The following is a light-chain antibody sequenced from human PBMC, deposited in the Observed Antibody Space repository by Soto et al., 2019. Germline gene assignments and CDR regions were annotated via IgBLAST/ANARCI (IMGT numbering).Light chain of an antibody. J-gene: IGKJ1*01. CDR1: QGMGKY. CDR2: DAS. Sequence: DIQMTQSPSSLSASVGDRVIITCRASQGMGKYLAWYQQKPGRLPQLLIYDASFLEPGVPSRFRGSGSGTDFTLIINRLQPEDAANYYCQKYDSAPWTFGQGTEVEIK. CDR3: QKYDSAPWT. V-gene: IGKV1-27*01.